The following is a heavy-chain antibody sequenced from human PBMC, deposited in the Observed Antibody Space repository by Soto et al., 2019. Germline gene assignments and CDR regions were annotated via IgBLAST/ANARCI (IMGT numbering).Heavy chain of an antibody. CDR1: GFSFDDYA. D-gene: IGHD2-8*02. CDR3: AKSTGGSANGMGV. CDR2: ISWNSGTI. Sequence: EVQVVESGGGLVQPGRSLRLSCAASGFSFDDYAMQWVRQAPGKGLEWVSGISWNSGTIGYADSVKGRFTISRDNAKNYLYLQMNSLRAEDTALYYCAKSTGGSANGMGVWGQGTTVTVSS. V-gene: IGHV3-9*01. J-gene: IGHJ6*02.